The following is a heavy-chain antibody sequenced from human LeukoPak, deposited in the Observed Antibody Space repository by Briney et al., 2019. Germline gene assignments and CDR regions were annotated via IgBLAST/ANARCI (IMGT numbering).Heavy chain of an antibody. CDR2: MNPNRGNT. CDR3: ARERWSQWFGEFDY. Sequence: GASVKVSCKASGYTFTSYDINWVRQATGQGLEWMGWMNPNRGNTGYAQKFQGRVTITRNTSISTAYMELRSLRSDDTAVYYCARERWSQWFGEFDYWGQGTLVTVSS. J-gene: IGHJ4*02. CDR1: GYTFTSYD. D-gene: IGHD3-10*01. V-gene: IGHV1-8*03.